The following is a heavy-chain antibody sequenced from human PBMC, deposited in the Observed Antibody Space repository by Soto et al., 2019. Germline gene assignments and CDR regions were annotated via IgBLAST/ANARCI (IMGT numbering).Heavy chain of an antibody. V-gene: IGHV4-34*01. J-gene: IGHJ6*03. CDR2: INHSGST. Sequence: SETLSLTCAVYGGSFSGYYWSWIRQPPGKGLEWIGEINHSGSTNYNPSLKSRVTISVDTPKNQFSLKLSSVTAADTAVYYCARGRGVRGVTYYYYMDVWGKGTTVTVSS. D-gene: IGHD3-10*01. CDR3: ARGRGVRGVTYYYYMDV. CDR1: GGSFSGYY.